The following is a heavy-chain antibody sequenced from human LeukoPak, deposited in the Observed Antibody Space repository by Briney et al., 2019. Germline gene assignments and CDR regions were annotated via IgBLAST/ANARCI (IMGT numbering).Heavy chain of an antibody. CDR1: GFTVSSNY. D-gene: IGHD1-7*01. V-gene: IGHV3-66*02. CDR2: IYSGGST. CDR3: ARDRQYNWNYGSY. J-gene: IGHJ4*02. Sequence: GGSLRLSCAASGFTVSSNYMSWVRQAPGKGLEWVSVIYSGGSTYYADSVKGRFTISRDNSKHTLYLQMNSLRAEDTAVYCCARDRQYNWNYGSYWGQGTLVTVSS.